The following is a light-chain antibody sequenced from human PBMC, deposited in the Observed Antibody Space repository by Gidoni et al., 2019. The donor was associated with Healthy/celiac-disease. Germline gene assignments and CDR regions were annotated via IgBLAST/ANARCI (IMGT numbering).Light chain of an antibody. J-gene: IGLJ2*01. CDR2: DVS. V-gene: IGLV2-11*01. CDR1: SSDVGGYNY. CDR3: SSYAGSYTFVV. Sequence: QSALTQPRSVSGSPGPSVTISCTGTSSDVGGYNYVSWYQQPPGKAPKLMIYDVSKRPSGVPDRFSGSKSGNTASLTISGLQAEDEADYYCSSYAGSYTFVVFGGGTKLTVL.